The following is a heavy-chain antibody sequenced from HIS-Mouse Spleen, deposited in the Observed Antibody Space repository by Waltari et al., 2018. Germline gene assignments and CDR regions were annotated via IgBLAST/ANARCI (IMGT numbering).Heavy chain of an antibody. V-gene: IGHV4-39*01. CDR2: IYYSGST. CDR3: ARHEGQQLVTSLFDY. J-gene: IGHJ4*02. D-gene: IGHD6-13*01. Sequence: QLQLQESGPGLVKPSATLSLTCTVSGGSIRSSSYSWGWIRQPPGKGLEWIGSIYYSGSTYYNPSLKSRVTISVDTSKNQFSLKLSSVTAADTAVYYCARHEGQQLVTSLFDYWGQGTLVTVSS. CDR1: GGSIRSSSYS.